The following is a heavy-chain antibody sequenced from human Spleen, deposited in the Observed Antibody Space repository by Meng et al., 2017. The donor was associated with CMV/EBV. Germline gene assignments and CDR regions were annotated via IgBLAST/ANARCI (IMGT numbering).Heavy chain of an antibody. J-gene: IGHJ4*02. Sequence: GGSLRLSCAASGFTFSNYAMSWVRQAPGKGLEWVSGVSEYSDPYYADSVKGRFTISRDNAKNSLYLQMNSLRAEDTAVYYCARGGYSGSWIIDYWGQGTLVTVSS. CDR3: ARGGYSGSWIIDY. D-gene: IGHD1-26*01. V-gene: IGHV3-23*01. CDR2: VSEYSDP. CDR1: GFTFSNYA.